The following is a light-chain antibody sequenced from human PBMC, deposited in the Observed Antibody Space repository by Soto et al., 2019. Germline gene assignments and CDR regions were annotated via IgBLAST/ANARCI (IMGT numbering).Light chain of an antibody. V-gene: IGKV1-5*01. CDR1: QSISSW. Sequence: DIQMTPSPSTLSASVSDRVPIKCLASQSISSWLAWYQQKPGKAPKLLIYDASSLESGVPSRFSGSGSGTEFTLTISSLQPDDFATYYCQQYNSYPLTFGGGTKVDI. J-gene: IGKJ4*01. CDR3: QQYNSYPLT. CDR2: DAS.